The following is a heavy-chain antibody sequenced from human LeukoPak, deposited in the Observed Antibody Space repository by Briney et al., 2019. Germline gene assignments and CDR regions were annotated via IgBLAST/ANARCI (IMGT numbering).Heavy chain of an antibody. D-gene: IGHD6-6*01. CDR2: ISHGDSDS. CDR1: GYTFTTYW. J-gene: IGHJ4*02. CDR3: ARGDSSSSYYFDY. Sequence: LGESLKIPCKGSGYTFTTYWIGWVRQMPGKGLEWMGIISHGDSDSIYSPSFQGQVTISADKSISTAYLQWSSLKASDTAMYYCARGDSSSSYYFDYWGQGTLVTVSS. V-gene: IGHV5-51*01.